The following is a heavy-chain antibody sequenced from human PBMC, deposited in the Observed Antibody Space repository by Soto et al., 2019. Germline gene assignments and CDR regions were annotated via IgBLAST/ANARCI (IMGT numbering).Heavy chain of an antibody. CDR3: TTAGPRDWYFNL. CDR1: GFIFNKAW. Sequence: VHLVESGGGLVEPGGSLRLSCAASGFIFNKAWMTWVRQAPGKGLEWVAHIKSRPDGGTADYAASVKGRFTISRDDSRYTLYLQMNSLRIEDTAVYYCTTAGPRDWYFNLWGRGTLVTVSS. CDR2: IKSRPDGGTA. J-gene: IGHJ2*01. V-gene: IGHV3-15*01.